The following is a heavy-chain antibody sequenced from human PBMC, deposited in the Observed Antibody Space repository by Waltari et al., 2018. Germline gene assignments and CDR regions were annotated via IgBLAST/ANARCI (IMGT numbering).Heavy chain of an antibody. Sequence: QVQLQESGPGLVKPSETLSLTCAVSGYSISSGYYWGWIRQPPGKGLEWIGSIYHSGSTYYNPSLKSRVTISVDTSKNQFSLKLSSVTAADTAVYYCARKGDCGGDCYSQGWFDPWGQGTLVTVSS. CDR3: ARKGDCGGDCYSQGWFDP. V-gene: IGHV4-38-2*01. CDR1: GYSISSGYY. J-gene: IGHJ5*02. CDR2: IYHSGST. D-gene: IGHD2-21*01.